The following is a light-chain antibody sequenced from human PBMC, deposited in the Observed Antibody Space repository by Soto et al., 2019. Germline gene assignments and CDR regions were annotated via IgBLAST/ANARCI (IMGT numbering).Light chain of an antibody. CDR1: ESVNRN. CDR3: QHYNNWPLT. J-gene: IGKJ4*01. CDR2: GAS. Sequence: EIVMTQSPATLSVSPGGRAILSCRASESVNRNLAWYQQRPGQSPRLLIYGASTRATGIPARFSGSGSGTEFTLTITSLQSDDFALYFCQHYNNWPLTFGGGTKVDIK. V-gene: IGKV3-15*01.